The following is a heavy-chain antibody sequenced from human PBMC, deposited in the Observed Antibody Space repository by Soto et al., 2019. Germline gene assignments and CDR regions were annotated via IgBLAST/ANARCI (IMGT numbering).Heavy chain of an antibody. CDR3: ARDSEQGPAFDI. CDR1: GGSISSYY. J-gene: IGHJ3*02. CDR2: MYSSGNT. V-gene: IGHV4-59*01. Sequence: PSETLSLTCTVSGGSISSYYWSWIRQPPGKGLEWIGYMYSSGNTNYNPSLKSRATISVDTSKNQFSLELSSVTAADTAVYYCARDSEQGPAFDIWGQGTMVTVSS.